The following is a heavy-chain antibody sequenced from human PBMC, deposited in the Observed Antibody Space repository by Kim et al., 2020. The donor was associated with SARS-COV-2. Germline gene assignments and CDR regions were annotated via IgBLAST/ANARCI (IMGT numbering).Heavy chain of an antibody. CDR3: LAEIGSRSFDH. V-gene: IGHV3-30*04. J-gene: IGHJ4*02. Sequence: GGSLRLSCAASGFTFSAHALHWVRQAQGKGLEWVALIAYDGSHISYPDSVKGRFIISRDNTKSTLYLQMNSLRPEDTAVYYCLAEIGSRSFDHWGQGTLVTVAA. CDR1: GFTFSAHA. D-gene: IGHD3-10*01. CDR2: IAYDGSHI.